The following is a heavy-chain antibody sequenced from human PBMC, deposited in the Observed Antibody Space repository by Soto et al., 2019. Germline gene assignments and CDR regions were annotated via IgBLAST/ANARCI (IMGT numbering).Heavy chain of an antibody. D-gene: IGHD3-3*01. V-gene: IGHV3-23*01. CDR1: GFTFNSYA. CDR3: AKNNDFWSGSVDV. CDR2: ISGSGGST. Sequence: VGSLRLSCAASGFTFNSYAMSWVRQAPGKGLKWVSAISGSGGSTYYADSVKGRFTISRDNSKNTLYLQMNSLRAEDTAVYYCAKNNDFWSGSVDVWGQGTTVTVSS. J-gene: IGHJ6*02.